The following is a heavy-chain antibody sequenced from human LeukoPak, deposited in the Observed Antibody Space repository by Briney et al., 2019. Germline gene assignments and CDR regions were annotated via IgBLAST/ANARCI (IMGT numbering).Heavy chain of an antibody. CDR3: ARASVGTGTTYYFDY. CDR1: GGSFSGYY. J-gene: IGHJ4*02. Sequence: SETLSLTCAAYGGSFSGYYWSWIRQPPGKGLEWIGEINHSGGTNYNPSLKSRVTISVDTSKNQFSLKLSSVTAADTAVYYCARASVGTGTTYYFDYWGQGTLVTVSS. CDR2: INHSGGT. V-gene: IGHV4-34*01. D-gene: IGHD1-7*01.